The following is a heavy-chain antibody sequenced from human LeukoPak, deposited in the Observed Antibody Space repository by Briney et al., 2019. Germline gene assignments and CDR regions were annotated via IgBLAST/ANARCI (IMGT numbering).Heavy chain of an antibody. V-gene: IGHV3-23*01. Sequence: GGSLRLSCAASGFTFNNYAMNWVRQGPGKGLEWVSGISGSGGGTYYADSVKGRFTISRDNSKNTLYLQMNSLRAEDTAVYYCAKVSRRGYSYGYFDYWGQGTLVTVSS. CDR1: GFTFNNYA. CDR2: ISGSGGGT. J-gene: IGHJ4*02. CDR3: AKVSRRGYSYGYFDY. D-gene: IGHD5-18*01.